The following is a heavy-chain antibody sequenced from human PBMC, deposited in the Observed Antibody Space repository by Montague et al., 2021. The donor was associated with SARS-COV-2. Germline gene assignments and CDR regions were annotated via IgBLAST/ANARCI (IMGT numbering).Heavy chain of an antibody. CDR2: LYSGGST. CDR1: GFTVSSNY. D-gene: IGHD3-9*01. CDR3: ASEPIHYDILTGYYSTHAFDI. V-gene: IGHV3-53*01. Sequence: SLRLSCAASGFTVSSNYMSWVRQAPGKGLEWVSVLYSGGSTYYADSVKGRFTISRDNSKNTLYLQMNSLRAEDTAVYYCASEPIHYDILTGYYSTHAFDIWGQGTMVTVSS. J-gene: IGHJ3*02.